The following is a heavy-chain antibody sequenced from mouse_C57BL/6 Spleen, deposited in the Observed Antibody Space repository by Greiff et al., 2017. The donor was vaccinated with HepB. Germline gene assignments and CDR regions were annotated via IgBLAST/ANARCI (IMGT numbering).Heavy chain of an antibody. CDR1: GYTFTSYW. Sequence: VQLQQPGTELVKPGASVKLSCKASGYTFTSYWMHWVKQRPGQGLEWIGNINPSNGGTNYNEKFKSKATLTVDKSSSTAYMQLSSLTSEDSAVYYCARGGYDYDGAMDYWGQGTSVTVSS. J-gene: IGHJ4*01. V-gene: IGHV1-53*01. CDR2: INPSNGGT. CDR3: ARGGYDYDGAMDY. D-gene: IGHD2-4*01.